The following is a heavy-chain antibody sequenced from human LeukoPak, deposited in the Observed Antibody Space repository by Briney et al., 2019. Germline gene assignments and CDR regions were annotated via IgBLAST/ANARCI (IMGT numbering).Heavy chain of an antibody. D-gene: IGHD6-13*01. CDR2: INHSGST. CDR1: GGSFSGYY. CDR3: ARQRYSSSWFPFDYYFDY. V-gene: IGHV4-34*01. J-gene: IGHJ4*02. Sequence: SETLSLTCAVYGGSFSGYYWSWIRQPPGKGLEWIGEINHSGSTNYNPSLKSRVTISVDTSKNQFSLKLSSVTAADTAVYYCARQRYSSSWFPFDYYFDYWGQGTLVTVSS.